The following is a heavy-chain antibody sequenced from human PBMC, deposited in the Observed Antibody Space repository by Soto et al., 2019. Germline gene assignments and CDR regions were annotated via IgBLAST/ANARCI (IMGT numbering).Heavy chain of an antibody. Sequence: ASVKVSCTASGYTFSDYYLHWLRQAPGQGLEWMGWINPNSGGTNYAQKFQGRVTMTRDTSISQAYMELSRLRSDDTAVYYCARKLELRGSYYYYYDMDVWGQGTTVTVSS. CDR3: ARKLELRGSYYYYYDMDV. V-gene: IGHV1-2*02. CDR2: INPNSGGT. D-gene: IGHD1-7*01. CDR1: GYTFSDYY. J-gene: IGHJ6*02.